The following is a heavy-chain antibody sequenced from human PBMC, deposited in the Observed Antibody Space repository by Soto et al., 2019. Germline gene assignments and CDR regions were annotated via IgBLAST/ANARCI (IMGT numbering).Heavy chain of an antibody. CDR2: ISDGSDYI. CDR1: GFTFTSYS. Sequence: EGQLVESGGGLIKPGGSLRLSCVDSGFTFTSYSMNWVRQARGKGLEWDSSISDGSDYIVYADSMKGRFTISRNNAKNSLYLEMNSLRAEDTAFYFGARNDEGGSRLWGQGPRVTVSS. J-gene: IGHJ4*02. V-gene: IGHV3-21*01. D-gene: IGHD2-2*01. CDR3: ARNDEGGSRL.